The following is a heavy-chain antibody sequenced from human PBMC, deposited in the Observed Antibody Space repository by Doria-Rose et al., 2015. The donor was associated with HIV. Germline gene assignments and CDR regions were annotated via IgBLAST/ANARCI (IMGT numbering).Heavy chain of an antibody. CDR3: ARIKSSRWYHKYYFDF. J-gene: IGHJ4*02. Sequence: QVTLKESGPVLVKPTGTLTLTCTVSGVSLSSPGMGVSWIRQPPGKALEWLANIFSDDERSYKTSLKSRLTSSRGTSKSQVVLTMTDMDPVDTATYYCARIKSSRWYHKYYFDFWGQGTLVIVSA. CDR1: GVSLSSPGMG. CDR2: IFSDDER. D-gene: IGHD6-13*01. V-gene: IGHV2-26*01.